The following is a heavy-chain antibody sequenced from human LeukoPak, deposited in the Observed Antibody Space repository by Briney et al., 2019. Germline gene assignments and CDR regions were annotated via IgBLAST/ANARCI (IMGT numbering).Heavy chain of an antibody. CDR1: GFTFSSYG. CDR3: AKDWYYYGSGSYFAFDI. CDR2: IRYDGSNK. J-gene: IGHJ3*02. Sequence: EGSLRLSCAASGFTFSSYGMHWVRQAPGKGLEWVAFIRYDGSNKYYADSVKGRFTISRDNSKNTLYLQMNSLRAEDTAVYYCAKDWYYYGSGSYFAFDIWGQGTMVTVSS. D-gene: IGHD3-10*01. V-gene: IGHV3-30*02.